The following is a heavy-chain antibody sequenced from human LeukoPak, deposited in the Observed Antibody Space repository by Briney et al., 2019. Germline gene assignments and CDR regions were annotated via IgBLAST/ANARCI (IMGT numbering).Heavy chain of an antibody. CDR2: IRSKGFGGTP. V-gene: IGHV3-49*04. Sequence: GRSLRLSCSASGFTFDDYAVSWVRQAPGKGLEGVGFIRSKGFGGTPEYAASGRGKLTIERDESKIIAYLQMNSLKTEDTAVYYCTRNTVTVHFDYWSQGTLVTVSS. CDR1: GFTFDDYA. D-gene: IGHD4-17*01. J-gene: IGHJ4*02. CDR3: TRNTVTVHFDY.